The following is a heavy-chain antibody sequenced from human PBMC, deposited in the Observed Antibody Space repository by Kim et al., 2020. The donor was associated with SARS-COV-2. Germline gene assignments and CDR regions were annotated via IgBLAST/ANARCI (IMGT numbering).Heavy chain of an antibody. Sequence: YSDPSLKSRVTISVDTSKKRFSLKVNSVTAADTAVFYCARVGMGATFFDSWGRETLVTVSS. V-gene: IGHV4-39*07. J-gene: IGHJ4*02. D-gene: IGHD1-26*01. CDR3: ARVGMGATFFDS.